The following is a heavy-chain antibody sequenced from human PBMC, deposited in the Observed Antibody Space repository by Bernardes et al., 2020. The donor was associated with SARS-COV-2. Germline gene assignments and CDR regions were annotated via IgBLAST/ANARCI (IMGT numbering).Heavy chain of an antibody. CDR3: ARERGGGYFDS. Sequence: GGSLRLSCAASGFTFSNFYMSWFRLAPGKGLEWVSYITSGRTNTDYADSVKGRFTISRDDAKNSLYLQMSGLRVEDTAVYYCARERGGGYFDSWCQGSLVTVSS. CDR1: GFTFSNFY. CDR2: ITSGRTNT. D-gene: IGHD3-16*01. J-gene: IGHJ4*02. V-gene: IGHV3-11*06.